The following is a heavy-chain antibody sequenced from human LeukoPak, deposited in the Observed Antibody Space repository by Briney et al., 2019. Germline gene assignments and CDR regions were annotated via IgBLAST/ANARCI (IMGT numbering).Heavy chain of an antibody. CDR1: GGSISRYY. CDR2: IFYSGSA. V-gene: IGHV4-59*01. Sequence: SETLSLTCTVSGGSISRYYWSWIRQPPGKGLEWIGYIFYSGSANYNPSLKSRVTISVDTSKTQFSLKLSSVTAADTAVYYCARGDNWFDPWGQATLVTVSS. J-gene: IGHJ5*02. CDR3: ARGDNWFDP.